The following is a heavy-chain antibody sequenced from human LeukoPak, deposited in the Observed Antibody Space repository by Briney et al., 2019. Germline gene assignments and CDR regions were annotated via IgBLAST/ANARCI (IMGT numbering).Heavy chain of an antibody. CDR2: ISWNSGSI. V-gene: IGHV3-9*01. Sequence: PGRSLRLSCAASGFTFDDYAIHWVRQAPGKGLEWVSGISWNSGSIGYADSVKGRFTISRDNAKNSLYLQMNSLRAEDTALYYCAKGPIAVAGYFDYWGQGTLVTVSS. CDR1: GFTFDDYA. J-gene: IGHJ4*02. CDR3: AKGPIAVAGYFDY. D-gene: IGHD6-19*01.